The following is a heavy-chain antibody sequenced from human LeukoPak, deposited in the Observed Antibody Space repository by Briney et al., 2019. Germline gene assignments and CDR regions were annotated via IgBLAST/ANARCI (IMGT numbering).Heavy chain of an antibody. D-gene: IGHD6-13*01. CDR2: FYYSGST. V-gene: IGHV4-59*08. J-gene: IGHJ4*02. Sequence: SETLSLTCTVSGGSISHYYWSWIRQPPGKGLEWIAYFYYSGSTNYNPSLKSRVTISVDTSKNQFSLKLSSVTAADTAVYYCARQRSSWYPTDYWGQGTLVTVSS. CDR1: GGSISHYY. CDR3: ARQRSSWYPTDY.